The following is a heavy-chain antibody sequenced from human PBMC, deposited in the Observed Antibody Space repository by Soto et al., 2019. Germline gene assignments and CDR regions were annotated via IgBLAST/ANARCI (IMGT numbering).Heavy chain of an antibody. CDR1: GYTFTSYG. Sequence: ASVKVSCKASGYTFTSYGISWVRQAPGQGLEWMGWISAYNGNTNYAQKLQGRVTMTTDTSTSTAYMELRSLRSDDTTVYYCARTRSIAVAGIFNYWGQGTLVTVSS. CDR3: ARTRSIAVAGIFNY. D-gene: IGHD6-19*01. V-gene: IGHV1-18*04. CDR2: ISAYNGNT. J-gene: IGHJ4*02.